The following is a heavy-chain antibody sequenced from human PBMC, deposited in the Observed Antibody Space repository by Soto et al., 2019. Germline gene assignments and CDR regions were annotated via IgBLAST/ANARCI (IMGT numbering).Heavy chain of an antibody. J-gene: IGHJ4*02. CDR1: GGTFSSYA. Sequence: SVKVSCKASGGTFSSYAISWVRQAPGQGLEWMGGIIPIFGTANYAQKFQGRVTITADESTSTAYMELSSLRSEDTAVYYCARKSDPIVVVVAATWDFDYWGQGTLVTVSS. CDR3: ARKSDPIVVVVAATWDFDY. V-gene: IGHV1-69*13. CDR2: IIPIFGTA. D-gene: IGHD2-15*01.